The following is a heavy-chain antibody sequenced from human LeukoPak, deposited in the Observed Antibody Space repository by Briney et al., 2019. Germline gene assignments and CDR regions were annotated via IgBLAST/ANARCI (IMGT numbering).Heavy chain of an antibody. D-gene: IGHD3-22*01. CDR3: AAQVSYYDSSGYYFDY. CDR2: IYPGDSDT. J-gene: IGHJ4*02. V-gene: IGHV5-51*01. CDR1: GYSFTNDW. Sequence: GESLKISCKGSGYSFTNDWIGWVRQMPGKGLEWMGIIYPGDSDTRYSPSFQGQVTISADKSISTAYLQWSSLKASDTAMYYCAAQVSYYDSSGYYFDYWGQGTLVTVSS.